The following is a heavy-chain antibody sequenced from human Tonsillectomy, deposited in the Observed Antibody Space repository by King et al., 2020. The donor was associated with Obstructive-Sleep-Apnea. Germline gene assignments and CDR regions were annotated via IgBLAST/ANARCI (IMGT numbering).Heavy chain of an antibody. J-gene: IGHJ4*02. D-gene: IGHD6-13*01. CDR2: SSGSGGST. Sequence: GGGVGEGGGAVRLSCAASGFTVSSYAMSWVRQAPGKGLEWVSASSGSGGSTYYADSVKGRFTISRDNSRHTLYLQMNSLRAEDTAVYYCAKDRGAAAQPFDYWGQGTLVTVSS. V-gene: IGHV3-23*01. CDR1: GFTVSSYA. CDR3: AKDRGAAAQPFDY.